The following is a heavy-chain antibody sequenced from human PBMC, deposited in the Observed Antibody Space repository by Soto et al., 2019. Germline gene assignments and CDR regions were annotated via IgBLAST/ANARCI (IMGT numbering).Heavy chain of an antibody. J-gene: IGHJ4*02. CDR2: IYHYGST. D-gene: IGHD2-2*01. CDR1: GGSISTGGSS. CDR3: ARQDCSRTSCLFDY. Sequence: QLQLQESGSGLVKSSQTVSLTCAVSGGSISTGGSSWSWIRQPSGKGLEWIGYIYHYGSTYSNPSLKSRVTMSIDRSKNQFSLKLRSVTAADTAVYYCARQDCSRTSCLFDYWGQRALVTVSS. V-gene: IGHV4-30-2*01.